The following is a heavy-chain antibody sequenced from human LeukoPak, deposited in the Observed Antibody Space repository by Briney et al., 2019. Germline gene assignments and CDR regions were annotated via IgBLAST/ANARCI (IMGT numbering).Heavy chain of an antibody. D-gene: IGHD5-18*01. J-gene: IGHJ4*02. CDR1: GGSISSSGYY. CDR3: AKSGYSFLVDY. Sequence: ETLSLTCTVSGGSISSSGYYWGRIRQPPGKGLEWIASMSYSGTTYYNPSLKSRVTISVDTSKNGFSLKLSSVTAADTAVYYCAKSGYSFLVDYWGQGTLVTVSS. V-gene: IGHV4-39*01. CDR2: MSYSGTT.